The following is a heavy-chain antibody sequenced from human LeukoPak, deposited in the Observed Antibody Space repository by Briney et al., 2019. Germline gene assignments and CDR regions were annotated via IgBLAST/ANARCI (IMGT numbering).Heavy chain of an antibody. Sequence: GGSLRLSCAASGFTFSSYAMSRVRQAPGRGLEWVSAIGGSGDSTYYADSVKGRFTISRDNSKNTLYLQMNSLRADDTAVYYCAKDDYGGNPGAFDIWGQGTMVTVSS. CDR3: AKDDYGGNPGAFDI. V-gene: IGHV3-23*01. CDR1: GFTFSSYA. D-gene: IGHD4-23*01. CDR2: IGGSGDST. J-gene: IGHJ3*02.